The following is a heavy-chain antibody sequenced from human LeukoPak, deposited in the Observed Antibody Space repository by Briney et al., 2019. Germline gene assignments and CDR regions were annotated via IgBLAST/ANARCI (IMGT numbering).Heavy chain of an antibody. CDR1: GYSFTSYW. J-gene: IGHJ4*02. CDR3: ARQYQLGGVTLYSLGY. CDR2: IYPGDSDA. V-gene: IGHV5-51*01. Sequence: GESLKISCKGSGYSFTSYWIGWVRQMPGKGLEWMGIIYPGDSDARYSPSFQGQVTISADKSISTAYLQWSSLKASDTAMYYCARQYQLGGVTLYSLGYWGQGTLVTVSS. D-gene: IGHD5-12*01.